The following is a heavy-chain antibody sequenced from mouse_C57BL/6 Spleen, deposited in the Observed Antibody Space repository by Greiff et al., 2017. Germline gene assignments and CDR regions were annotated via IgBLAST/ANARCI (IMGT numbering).Heavy chain of an antibody. CDR3: ARSLSSTGYFDV. V-gene: IGHV1-53*01. D-gene: IGHD2-3*01. CDR2: INPSNGGT. J-gene: IGHJ1*03. CDR1: GYTFTSYW. Sequence: QVQLKQPGTELVKPGASVKLSCKASGYTFTSYWMHWVKQRPGQGLEWIGNINPSNGGTNYNEKFKSKATLTVDKSSSTAYMQLSSLTSEDSAVYYCARSLSSTGYFDVWGTGTTVTVSS.